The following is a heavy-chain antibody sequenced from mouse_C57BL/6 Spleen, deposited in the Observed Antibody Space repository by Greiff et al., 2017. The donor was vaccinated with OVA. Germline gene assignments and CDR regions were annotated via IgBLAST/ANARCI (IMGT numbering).Heavy chain of an antibody. CDR2: IHPNSGST. CDR1: GYTFTSYW. D-gene: IGHD1-1*01. V-gene: IGHV1-64*01. J-gene: IGHJ4*01. CDR3: ARSGPVVAPDYAMDY. Sequence: QVQLQQSGAELVKPGASVTLSCKASGYTFTSYWMHWVKQRPGQGLEWIGMIHPNSGSTNYNEKFKSKATLTVDKSSSTAYMQLSSLTSEDSAVYYCARSGPVVAPDYAMDYWGQGTSVTVSS.